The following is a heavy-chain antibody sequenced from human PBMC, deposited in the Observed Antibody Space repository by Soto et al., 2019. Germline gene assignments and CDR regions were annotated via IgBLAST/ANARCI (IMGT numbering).Heavy chain of an antibody. Sequence: GGSLRLSCAASGFTFSSYWMSWVRQAPGKGLEWVANIKQDGSEKYYVDTEKGRFTISRENAKNSLYLQMNSLRAEDTAVYYCARICDHYYDSRDAFDIWGKGTMVTVS. D-gene: IGHD3-22*01. J-gene: IGHJ3*02. CDR1: GFTFSSYW. V-gene: IGHV3-7*01. CDR3: ARICDHYYDSRDAFDI. CDR2: IKQDGSEK.